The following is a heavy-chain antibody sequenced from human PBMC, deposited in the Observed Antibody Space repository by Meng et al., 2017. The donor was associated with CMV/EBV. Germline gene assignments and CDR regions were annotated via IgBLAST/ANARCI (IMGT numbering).Heavy chain of an antibody. CDR1: GDSVSSNRAA. CDR2: TYYRSKWYN. CDR3: ARDKGMVELGSWFDP. V-gene: IGHV6-1*01. J-gene: IGHJ5*02. Sequence: QVKLQQAGPGLVEPSQTLSLTCAISGDSVSSNRAAWNRIRQSPSRGLEWLGRTYYRSKWYNDYAVSVKSRITINPDTSKNQFSLQLNSVTPEDTAVYYCARDKGMVELGSWFDPWGQGTLVTVSS. D-gene: IGHD2-15*01.